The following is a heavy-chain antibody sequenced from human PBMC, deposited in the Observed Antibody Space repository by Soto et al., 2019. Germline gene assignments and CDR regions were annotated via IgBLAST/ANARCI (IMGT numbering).Heavy chain of an antibody. D-gene: IGHD3-3*01. CDR3: ARDPHEFWTSYWFDP. Sequence: ASVNVSCKTSGYTFNTYGINWVRQAPGQGLELMGWISAYDGKTTYAEKFQGRVTLTTDTSTSTAYMELRSLRSDDTALYYCARDPHEFWTSYWFDPWGQGTPVTVSS. J-gene: IGHJ5*02. CDR1: GYTFNTYG. V-gene: IGHV1-18*01. CDR2: ISAYDGKT.